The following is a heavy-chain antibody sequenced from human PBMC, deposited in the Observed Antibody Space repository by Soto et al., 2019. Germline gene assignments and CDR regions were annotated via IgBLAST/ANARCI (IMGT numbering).Heavy chain of an antibody. CDR2: ISAYNGNT. CDR1: GYTFSSYG. Sequence: QVQLVQSGAEVKKPGASVKVSCKASGYTFSSYGISWVRQAPGQGLEWMGWISAYNGNTNYAQKLQGRVTMTTDTSTSTAYMELRSLRSDDTAVYYCARVLRYCSSTSCYSQDYWGQGTLVTVSS. J-gene: IGHJ4*02. D-gene: IGHD2-2*01. CDR3: ARVLRYCSSTSCYSQDY. V-gene: IGHV1-18*01.